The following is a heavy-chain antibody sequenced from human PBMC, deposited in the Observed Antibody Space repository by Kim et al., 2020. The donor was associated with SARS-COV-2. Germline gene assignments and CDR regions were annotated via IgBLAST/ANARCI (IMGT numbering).Heavy chain of an antibody. D-gene: IGHD3-3*01. CDR3: ARAPYYGDFQH. CDR2: INSDGSST. Sequence: GGSLRLSCAASGFTFSSYWMHWVRQAPGKGLVWVSRINSDGSSTSYADSVKGRFTISRDNAKNTLYLQMNSLRAEDTAVYYCARAPYYGDFQHWGQGTLVTVSS. V-gene: IGHV3-74*01. J-gene: IGHJ1*01. CDR1: GFTFSSYW.